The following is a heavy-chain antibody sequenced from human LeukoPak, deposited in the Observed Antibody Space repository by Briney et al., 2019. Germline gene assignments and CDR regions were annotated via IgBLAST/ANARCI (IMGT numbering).Heavy chain of an antibody. Sequence: PGRSLRLSCAASGFTFSSYAMHWVRQAPGKGLVWVSRVNSDGSNTIYADSVKGRFTFSRDNAKNTLYLQMNSLRAEDTAVYYCARGGTGWSSYFDYWGQGTLVTVSS. J-gene: IGHJ4*02. CDR2: VNSDGSNT. CDR3: ARGGTGWSSYFDY. V-gene: IGHV3-74*01. CDR1: GFTFSSYA. D-gene: IGHD6-19*01.